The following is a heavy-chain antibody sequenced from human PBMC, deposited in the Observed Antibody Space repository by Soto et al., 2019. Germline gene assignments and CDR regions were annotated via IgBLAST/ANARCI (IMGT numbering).Heavy chain of an antibody. CDR2: ISSSSTTK. D-gene: IGHD6-19*01. CDR3: ARPRSGWENCLDK. CDR1: GFTFNSYS. J-gene: IGHJ4*02. Sequence: PGGSLRLSCAASGFTFNSYSMNWVRQAPGKGLEWGSYISSSSTTKYYTDSVKGRFTISRDNAKNSLYLQMNNLRDDDTAVYYCARPRSGWENCLDKWGQEPLITVSS. V-gene: IGHV3-48*02.